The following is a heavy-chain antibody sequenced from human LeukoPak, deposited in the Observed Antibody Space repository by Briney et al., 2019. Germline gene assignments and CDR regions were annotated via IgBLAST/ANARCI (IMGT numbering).Heavy chain of an antibody. D-gene: IGHD2-2*03. CDR1: GFTFSDHY. CDR3: AKDPSLDIVVVPNYFDY. Sequence: GGSLRLSCAASGFTFSDHYMDWVRQAPGKGLEWVGLTRNKANSYTTEYAASVKGRFTISREDSKNSLYLQMNSLKTEDTAVYYCAKDPSLDIVVVPNYFDYWGQGTLVTVSS. J-gene: IGHJ4*02. V-gene: IGHV3-72*01. CDR2: TRNKANSYTT.